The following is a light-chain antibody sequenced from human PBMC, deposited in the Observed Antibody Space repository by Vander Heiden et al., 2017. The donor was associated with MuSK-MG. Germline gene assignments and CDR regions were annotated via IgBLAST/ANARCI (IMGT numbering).Light chain of an antibody. CDR1: SVHSSYA. J-gene: IGLJ3*02. CDR2: LNSDGSH. V-gene: IGLV4-69*01. Sequence: QLVLTQSPSASASPGASSKLTCTLSSVHSSYAIAWHQQQPEKGPRYLMKLNSDGSHSKGDGIPDRFSGSSSGAERYLTISSLQSEDEADYYCQTWGTGIWVFGGGTKLTVL. CDR3: QTWGTGIWV.